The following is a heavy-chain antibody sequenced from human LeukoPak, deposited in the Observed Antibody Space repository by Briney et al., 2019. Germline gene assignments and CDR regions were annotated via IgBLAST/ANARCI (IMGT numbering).Heavy chain of an antibody. J-gene: IGHJ4*02. CDR1: GFTFSSYA. V-gene: IGHV3-48*01. CDR2: ISSSSSTI. CDR3: ARDIDYYDSSGFSWH. D-gene: IGHD3-22*01. Sequence: GGSLRLSCAASGFTFSSYAMHWVRQAPGKGLEWVSYISSSSSTIYYADSVKGRFTISRDNAKNSLYLQMNSLRAEDTAVYYCARDIDYYDSSGFSWHWGQGTLVTVSS.